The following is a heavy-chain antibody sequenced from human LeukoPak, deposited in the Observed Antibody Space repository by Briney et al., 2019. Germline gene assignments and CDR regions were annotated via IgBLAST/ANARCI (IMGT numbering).Heavy chain of an antibody. J-gene: IGHJ4*02. V-gene: IGHV4-38-2*02. CDR1: GYSISSGYY. Sequence: SETLSLTCTVPGYSISSGYYWGWIRQSPGKELEWLGSIYHSGSTNYNPSLKSRVTISVDKSKNQFSLKLSSVTAADTAVYYCASMSYYYDSSGYQTFDYWGQGTLVTVSS. CDR2: IYHSGST. D-gene: IGHD3-22*01. CDR3: ASMSYYYDSSGYQTFDY.